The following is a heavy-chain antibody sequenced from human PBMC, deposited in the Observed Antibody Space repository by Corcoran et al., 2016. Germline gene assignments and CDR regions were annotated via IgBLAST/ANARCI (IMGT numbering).Heavy chain of an antibody. D-gene: IGHD3-10*01. CDR3: ARGGEGRRWFDP. CDR1: GELFSGYY. J-gene: IGHJ5*02. V-gene: IGHV4-34*02. Sequence: QVQLQQWGAGLLKPSETLSLTCAVYGELFSGYYWSWIRQPPGKGLEWIGEINHSGTTKYNPSLKSRVTISVDTSKSQFSLKLTSMTAADTAVYYWARGGEGRRWFDPWGQGILVTVSS. CDR2: INHSGTT.